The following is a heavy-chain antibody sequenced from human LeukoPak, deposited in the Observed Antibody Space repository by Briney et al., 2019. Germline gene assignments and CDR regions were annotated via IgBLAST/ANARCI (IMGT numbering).Heavy chain of an antibody. J-gene: IGHJ5*02. CDR3: ARGRAAGWFDP. CDR2: IYYSGST. D-gene: IGHD6-13*01. CDR1: GGSISSYY. Sequence: SETLSLTCTVSGGSISSYYWSWIRQPPGKGLEWIGYIYYSGSTNYNPSLKSRVTISVDTSKNQFSLKLSSVAAADTAVYYCARGRAAGWFDPWAREPWSPSPQ. V-gene: IGHV4-59*08.